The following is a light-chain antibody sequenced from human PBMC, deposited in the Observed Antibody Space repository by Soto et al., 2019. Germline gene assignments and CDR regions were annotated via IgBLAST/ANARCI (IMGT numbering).Light chain of an antibody. CDR2: GAS. J-gene: IGKJ5*01. Sequence: IVLTQSPATLSLSRGERATLSCRASQSVSSYLAWYQQKPGQAPRLLIYGASTRATGIPARFSGSGSGTEFTLTISSLKPEDFAVYYCHQYDNWPKTFGQGTRLEIK. CDR1: QSVSSY. V-gene: IGKV3-15*01. CDR3: HQYDNWPKT.